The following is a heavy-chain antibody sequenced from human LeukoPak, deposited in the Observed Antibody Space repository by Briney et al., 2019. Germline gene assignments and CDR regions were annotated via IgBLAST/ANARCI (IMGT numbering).Heavy chain of an antibody. CDR2: INWNGGST. J-gene: IGHJ4*02. V-gene: IGHV3-20*04. CDR3: ARVDRFGYCSGGSCYQFDY. D-gene: IGHD2-15*01. Sequence: RPGGSLRLSCAASGFTFDDYGMSWVRQAPGKGLEWVSGINWNGGSTGYADSVKGRFTISRDNAKNSLYLQMNSLRAEDTALYYCARVDRFGYCSGGSCYQFDYWGQGTLVTVSS. CDR1: GFTFDDYG.